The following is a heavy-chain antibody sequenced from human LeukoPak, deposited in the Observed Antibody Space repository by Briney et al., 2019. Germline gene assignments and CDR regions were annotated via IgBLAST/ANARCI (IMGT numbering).Heavy chain of an antibody. V-gene: IGHV3-48*03. Sequence: PGGSLRLSCAVSGFTFSSHEMNWVRQAPGKGLKWVSYISSRGTTIYYVDSVKGRFTISRDNAKNSLYLQMNSLRAEDTALYYCARVRSGLHMDVWGQGTTVTVSS. CDR1: GFTFSSHE. D-gene: IGHD2-15*01. J-gene: IGHJ6*02. CDR3: ARVRSGLHMDV. CDR2: ISSRGTTI.